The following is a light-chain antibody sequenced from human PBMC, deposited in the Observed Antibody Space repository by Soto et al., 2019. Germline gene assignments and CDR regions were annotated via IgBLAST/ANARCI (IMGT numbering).Light chain of an antibody. V-gene: IGLV3-1*01. CDR1: KLDNKY. CDR3: QAWDSSSTVV. J-gene: IGLJ2*01. CDR2: EDT. Sequence: SYELTQPPSVSVSPGQTASITCSGDKLDNKYACWYQQKPGQSPVLVIYEDTKRPSGIPERFSGSNSENTATLTISGTQAMDEADYYCQAWDSSSTVVFGGGTKVTVL.